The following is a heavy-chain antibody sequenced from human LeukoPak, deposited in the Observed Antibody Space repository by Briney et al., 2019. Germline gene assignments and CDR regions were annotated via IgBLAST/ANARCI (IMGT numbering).Heavy chain of an antibody. Sequence: PSETLSLTCAVNVGPFSGYYWSWVRQPPGKGLEWIGEIDHSGSTNYNPSLKSRVTMSVDTSKNQFSLKLSSVTAADTAVYYCARTPRDWGQGTLVTVSS. CDR2: IDHSGST. CDR1: VGPFSGYY. CDR3: ARTPRD. J-gene: IGHJ4*02. V-gene: IGHV4-34*01.